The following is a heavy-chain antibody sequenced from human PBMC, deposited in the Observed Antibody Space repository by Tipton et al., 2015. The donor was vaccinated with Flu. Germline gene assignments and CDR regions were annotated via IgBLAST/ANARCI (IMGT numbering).Heavy chain of an antibody. CDR3: ARRDCAGGICYSRVYDAFDI. J-gene: IGHJ3*02. CDR1: GYFISSGYY. Sequence: LRLSCTVSGYFISSGYYWGWIRQSPGTGLQWIATIIQSGNAYYNPSLRSRVTISVDTTKNQFSLKLGSVTAGDTAVYYCARRDCAGGICYSRVYDAFDIWGQGTLVTVSS. D-gene: IGHD2-8*02. CDR2: IIQSGNA. V-gene: IGHV4-38-2*02.